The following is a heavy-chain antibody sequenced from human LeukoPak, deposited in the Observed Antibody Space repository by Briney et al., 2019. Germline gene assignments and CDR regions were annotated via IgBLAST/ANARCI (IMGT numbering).Heavy chain of an antibody. V-gene: IGHV4-59*08. CDR3: ARFLYGDEYGTYYYYGMDV. J-gene: IGHJ6*02. CDR2: IYYSGST. D-gene: IGHD4-17*01. CDR1: GGSISSYY. Sequence: PSVTLSLTCTVSGGSISSYYWSWIRQPPGKGLEWIGYIYYSGSTNYNPSLKSRVTISVDTSKNQFSLKLSSVTAADTAVYYCARFLYGDEYGTYYYYGMDVWGQGTTVTVSS.